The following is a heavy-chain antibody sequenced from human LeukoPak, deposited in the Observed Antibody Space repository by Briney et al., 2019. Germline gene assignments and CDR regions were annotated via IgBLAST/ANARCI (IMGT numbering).Heavy chain of an antibody. CDR2: IYHSGST. J-gene: IGHJ4*02. CDR3: AREAPIEYSSGCFDY. Sequence: PSETLSLTCTVSGGSISSYYWSWIRQPPGKGLEWIGYIYHSGSTNYNPSLKSRVTISVDTSKNQFSLKLSSVTAADTAVYYCAREAPIEYSSGCFDYWGQGTLVTVSS. CDR1: GGSISSYY. V-gene: IGHV4-59*01. D-gene: IGHD6-19*01.